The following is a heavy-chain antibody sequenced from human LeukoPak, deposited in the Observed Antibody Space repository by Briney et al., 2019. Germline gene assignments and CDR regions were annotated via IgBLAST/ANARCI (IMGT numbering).Heavy chain of an antibody. CDR2: INTNTGIP. V-gene: IGHV7-4-1*02. CDR1: GYTFINYA. J-gene: IGHJ4*02. D-gene: IGHD5-18*01. Sequence: ASVRLSCKASGYTFINYALNWVRQAPGQWLEWMGWINTNTGIPTYAQGFTGRFVFSLDTSVSTAYLQISSLKAEDTAVYFCARDGRGYTYGESSWGQGTLVTVSS. CDR3: ARDGRGYTYGESS.